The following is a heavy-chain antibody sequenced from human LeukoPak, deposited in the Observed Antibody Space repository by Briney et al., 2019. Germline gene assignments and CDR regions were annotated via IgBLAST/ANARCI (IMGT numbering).Heavy chain of an antibody. J-gene: IGHJ4*02. Sequence: SVKVSCKASGGTFSSYAISWVRQAPGQGLEWMGRIIPILGIANYAQKFQGRVTITADKSTSTAYMELSSLRSEDTAVSYCASSVRGAGTTYPGYWGQGTLVTVSS. V-gene: IGHV1-69*04. CDR1: GGTFSSYA. CDR2: IIPILGIA. D-gene: IGHD1-7*01. CDR3: ASSVRGAGTTYPGY.